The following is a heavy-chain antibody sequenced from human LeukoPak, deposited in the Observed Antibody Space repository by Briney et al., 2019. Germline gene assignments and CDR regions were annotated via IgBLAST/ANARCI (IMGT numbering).Heavy chain of an antibody. V-gene: IGHV4-59*01. CDR1: GGSIGTYY. D-gene: IGHD3-3*02. CDR2: IYYNGYT. Sequence: ASETLSLTCTVSGGSIGTYYWSWIRQPPGKGLEWIGYIYYNGYTDYNPSLKSRVTISLHTSKNQFSLKLSSVTAADTAVYYCARGLALWGQGTLVTVSS. J-gene: IGHJ4*02. CDR3: ARGLAL.